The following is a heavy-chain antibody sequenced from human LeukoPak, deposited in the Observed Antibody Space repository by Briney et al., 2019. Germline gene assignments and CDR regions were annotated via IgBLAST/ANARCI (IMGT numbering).Heavy chain of an antibody. V-gene: IGHV5-51*01. CDR1: EYNFTNYW. CDR3: ARDSDMRAPFDI. Sequence: GESLKISCKVSEYNFTNYWIGWVRQMPGKGLEWMGSIYPSDSDTRHSPSFQGQVTISADKSITTAYLQWSRLKASDTAMYYCARDSDMRAPFDIWGQGTMVTVSS. D-gene: IGHD3-9*01. CDR2: IYPSDSDT. J-gene: IGHJ3*02.